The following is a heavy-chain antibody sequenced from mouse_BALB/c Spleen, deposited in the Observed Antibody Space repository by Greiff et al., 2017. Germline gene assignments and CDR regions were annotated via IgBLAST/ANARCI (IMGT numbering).Heavy chain of an antibody. Sequence: QVQLQQSGAELVKPGASVKLSCKASGYTFTSYDINWVRQRPEQGLEWIGWIFPGDGSTKYNQKFKGKATLTADKSSSTAYMQLSSLTSEDSAVYYCARAYYGNRYYFDYWGQGTTLTVSS. CDR2: IFPGDGST. CDR1: GYTFTSYD. V-gene: IGHV1-85*01. D-gene: IGHD2-10*01. CDR3: ARAYYGNRYYFDY. J-gene: IGHJ2*01.